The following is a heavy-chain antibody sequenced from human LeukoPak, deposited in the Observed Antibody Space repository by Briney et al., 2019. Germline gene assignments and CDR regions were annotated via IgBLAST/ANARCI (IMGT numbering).Heavy chain of an antibody. J-gene: IGHJ5*02. CDR2: INHSGST. CDR1: GGSFSGYY. V-gene: IGHV4-34*01. CDR3: ARDPITAAGTGWFDP. Sequence: SETLSLTRAVYGGSFSGYYWSWIRQPPGKGLEWIGEINHSGSTNYNPSLKSRVTMSVDTSKNQFSLKLSSVTAADTAVYYCARDPITAAGTGWFDPWGQGTLVTVSS. D-gene: IGHD6-13*01.